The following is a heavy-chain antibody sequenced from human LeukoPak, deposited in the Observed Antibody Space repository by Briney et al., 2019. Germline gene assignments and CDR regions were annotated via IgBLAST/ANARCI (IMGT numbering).Heavy chain of an antibody. CDR3: ARDRSPL. CDR1: GFTFSSYS. Sequence: GGSLRLSCAASGFTFSSYSMNWVRQAPGKGLEWVAYIWYDGSKKEYVDSVKGRFTISRDDSKNTLYLQMNSLRVEDTAVYYCARDRSPLWGQGTLVTVSS. J-gene: IGHJ4*02. CDR2: IWYDGSKK. V-gene: IGHV3-33*08.